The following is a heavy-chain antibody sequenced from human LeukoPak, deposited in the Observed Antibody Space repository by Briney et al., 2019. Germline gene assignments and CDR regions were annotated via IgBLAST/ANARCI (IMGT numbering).Heavy chain of an antibody. V-gene: IGHV3-30-3*01. D-gene: IGHD6-13*01. CDR1: GFTFSSYA. CDR2: ISYDGSNK. J-gene: IGHJ4*02. Sequence: GGSLRLSCAATGFTFSSYAMHWVRQAPGKGLEWVAVISYDGSNKYYADSVKGRFTISRDNSKNTLYLQMNSLRAEDTAVYYCARVIGGKQQLVLDYWGQGTLVTVSS. CDR3: ARVIGGKQQLVLDY.